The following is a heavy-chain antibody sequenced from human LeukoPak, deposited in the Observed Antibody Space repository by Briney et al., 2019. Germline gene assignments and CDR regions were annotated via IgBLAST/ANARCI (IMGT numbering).Heavy chain of an antibody. D-gene: IGHD6-6*01. CDR2: ISGSGGST. V-gene: IGHV3-23*01. CDR3: AKEGREAAPPSYYYYMDV. CDR1: GFTFSSYA. Sequence: GGSLRLSCAASGFTFSSYAMSWVRQAPGKGLEWVSAISGSGGSTYYADSVKGRFTISRDNSKNTLYLQMNSLRAEDTAVYYCAKEGREAAPPSYYYYMDVWGKGTTVTVSS. J-gene: IGHJ6*03.